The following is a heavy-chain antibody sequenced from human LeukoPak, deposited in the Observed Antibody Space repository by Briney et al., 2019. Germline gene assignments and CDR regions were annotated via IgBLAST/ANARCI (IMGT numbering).Heavy chain of an antibody. V-gene: IGHV4-59*02. D-gene: IGHD4-11*01. J-gene: IGHJ6*03. CDR2: IYYNGHT. CDR3: ATTYGDYQGYMDV. Sequence: RPSETLSLTCTVSGDSVNGYYWSWIRQPPGKGLEWVGYIYYNGHTNYSPSLESRTTMSIDPSRNQFSLKVRSVTAAATAVYYCATTYGDYQGYMDVWGKGTTVTVSS. CDR1: GDSVNGYY.